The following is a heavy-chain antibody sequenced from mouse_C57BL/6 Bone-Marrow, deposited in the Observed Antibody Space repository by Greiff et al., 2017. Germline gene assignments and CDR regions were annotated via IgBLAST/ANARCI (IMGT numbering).Heavy chain of an antibody. J-gene: IGHJ1*03. Sequence: EVQLQQSGPELVKPGASVKISCKASGYSFTGYYMNWVKQSPEKSLEWIGEINPSTGGTTYNQKFKAKATLTVDKSSSTAYMQLKSLTSEDSAVYYCASHYYGSSYPSYWYFDVWGTGTTVTVSS. CDR1: GYSFTGYY. CDR3: ASHYYGSSYPSYWYFDV. D-gene: IGHD1-1*01. CDR2: INPSTGGT. V-gene: IGHV1-42*01.